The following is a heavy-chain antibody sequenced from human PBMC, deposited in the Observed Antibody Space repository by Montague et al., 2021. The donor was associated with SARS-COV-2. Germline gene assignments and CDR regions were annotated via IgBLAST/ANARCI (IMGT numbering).Heavy chain of an antibody. CDR2: IDWDDDK. Sequence: PALVKPTQTLTLTCTFSGFSLSTSGMCVSWIRQPPGKALEWLALIDWDDDKYYSTSLKTRLTISKDTSKSQVVHTMTNMDPVDTATYYCARISAWYSSGWSAFDYWGQGTLVTVSS. J-gene: IGHJ4*02. D-gene: IGHD6-19*01. V-gene: IGHV2-70*01. CDR3: ARISAWYSSGWSAFDY. CDR1: GFSLSTSGMC.